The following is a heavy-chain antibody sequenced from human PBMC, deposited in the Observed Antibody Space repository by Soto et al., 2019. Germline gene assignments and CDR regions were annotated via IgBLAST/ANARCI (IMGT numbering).Heavy chain of an antibody. CDR1: SGSFSGYY. Sequence: QVQLQQWGAGLLKPSETLSLTCAVYSGSFSGYYYSWIRQPPGKGLEWIGGITHGGSTTYSPSLKSRVTMSLDTSKNQFSLKMTSVTAADTAVYYCARGRLFLTPSGLAITYFDYWGQGSLVSVSS. V-gene: IGHV4-34*01. J-gene: IGHJ4*02. CDR3: ARGRLFLTPSGLAITYFDY. CDR2: ITHGGST. D-gene: IGHD3-3*01.